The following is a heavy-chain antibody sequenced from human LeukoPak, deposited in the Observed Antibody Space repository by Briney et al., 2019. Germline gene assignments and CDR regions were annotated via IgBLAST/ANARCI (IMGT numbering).Heavy chain of an antibody. V-gene: IGHV4-34*01. J-gene: IGHJ4*02. Sequence: PSETLSLTCAVYGGSFSGYYWSWIRQPPGKGLEWIGEINHSGSTNYNPSLKSRVTISVDTSKNQFSLKLSSVTAADTAVYYCARAYYYRSGVDYWGQGTLVTVSS. CDR2: INHSGST. CDR1: GGSFSGYY. D-gene: IGHD3-10*01. CDR3: ARAYYYRSGVDY.